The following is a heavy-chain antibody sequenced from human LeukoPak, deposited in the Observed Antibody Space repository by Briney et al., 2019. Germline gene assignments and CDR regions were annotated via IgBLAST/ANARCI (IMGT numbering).Heavy chain of an antibody. CDR3: AKVRSRIAAAGTSVYYFDY. J-gene: IGHJ4*02. CDR1: GFTFSSYA. D-gene: IGHD6-13*01. Sequence: PGGSLRLSCAASGFTFSSYAMSWFRQAPGKGLEWVSAISGRGGITYYADSVKGRFTISRDNSKNTLYLQMNSLRGADTAVYYCAKVRSRIAAAGTSVYYFDYWGQGTLVTVSS. CDR2: ISGRGGIT. V-gene: IGHV3-23*01.